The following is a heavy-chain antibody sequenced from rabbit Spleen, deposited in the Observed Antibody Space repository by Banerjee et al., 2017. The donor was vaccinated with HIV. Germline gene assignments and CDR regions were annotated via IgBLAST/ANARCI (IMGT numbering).Heavy chain of an antibody. J-gene: IGHJ4*01. CDR3: ARDLANDGGAFFHL. Sequence: QEQLVESGGGLVQPEGSLTLTCTASGFSFGDRDVMCWVRQAPGKGLEWIACINVATGKPVYATWAKGRFTISRTSSTTVTLRMTSLTAADTATYFCARDLANDGGAFFHLWGPGTLVTVS. V-gene: IGHV1S45*01. CDR1: GFSFGDRDV. CDR2: INVATGKP. D-gene: IGHD2-1*01.